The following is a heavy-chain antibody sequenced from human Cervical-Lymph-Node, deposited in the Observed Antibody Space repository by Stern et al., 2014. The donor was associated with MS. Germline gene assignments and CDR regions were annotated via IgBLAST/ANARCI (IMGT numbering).Heavy chain of an antibody. J-gene: IGHJ4*02. D-gene: IGHD1-1*01. Sequence: QVQLGESGAEIGKPGASVKISCAASGYTFTSYYMHWVRQAPGQGLEWVALFNPSGGKTTYAQRFQGRFTVTGDTSTSTVYMELTGLRSEDTAVYYCARVLSLATSDSWGQGTLVIVSS. CDR1: GYTFTSYY. V-gene: IGHV1-46*01. CDR3: ARVLSLATSDS. CDR2: FNPSGGKT.